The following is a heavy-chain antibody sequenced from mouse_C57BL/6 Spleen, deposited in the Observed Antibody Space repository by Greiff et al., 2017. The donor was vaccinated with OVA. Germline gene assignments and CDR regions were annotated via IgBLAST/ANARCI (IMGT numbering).Heavy chain of an antibody. V-gene: IGHV1-64*01. J-gene: IGHJ4*01. D-gene: IGHD1-1*01. CDR1: GYTFTSYW. Sequence: QVQLQQPGAELVKPGASVKLSCKASGYTFTSYWMHWVKQRPGQGLEWIGMIHPNSGSTNYNEKFKSKATLTVDKSSSTAYMQLSSLTSEDSAVYYCARSSSYGAMDYWGQGTSVTVSS. CDR2: IHPNSGST. CDR3: ARSSSYGAMDY.